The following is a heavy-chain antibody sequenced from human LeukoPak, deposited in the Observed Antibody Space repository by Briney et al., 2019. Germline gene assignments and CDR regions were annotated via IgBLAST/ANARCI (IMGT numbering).Heavy chain of an antibody. J-gene: IGHJ5*02. CDR2: ITFSSSHI. V-gene: IGHV3-21*01. CDR3: ARGPQFSGPGWFDP. CDR1: GFTFSGYV. D-gene: IGHD3-10*01. Sequence: GGSLRLSCAASGFTFSGYVMTWVRQAPWKGLECVSSITFSSSHIYYADSVKGRFTISRDNTKDSLYLQMNSLRAEDTAIYYCARGPQFSGPGWFDPWGQGTLVTVSS.